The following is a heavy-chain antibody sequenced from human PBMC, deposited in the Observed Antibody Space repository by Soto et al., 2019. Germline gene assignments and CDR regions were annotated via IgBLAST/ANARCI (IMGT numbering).Heavy chain of an antibody. Sequence: EVHLLESGGDLVQPGGSLRLSCTASGLTFSTYAMSWVRQAPGKGLEWVSAIGGSGTGGRTYYADSVKGRFTISGDNSKNTVYLQMNSLRAADTAVYYCAKSPGCVDGYNSDYYGMDVWGQGTTVTVSS. CDR1: GLTFSTYA. CDR3: AKSPGCVDGYNSDYYGMDV. D-gene: IGHD5-12*01. CDR2: IGGSGTGGRT. V-gene: IGHV3-23*01. J-gene: IGHJ6*02.